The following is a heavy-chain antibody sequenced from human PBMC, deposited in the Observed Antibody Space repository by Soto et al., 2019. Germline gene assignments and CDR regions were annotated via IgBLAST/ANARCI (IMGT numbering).Heavy chain of an antibody. Sequence: QVQLVESGGGVVQPGRSLRLSCAASGFTFSSYGMHWVRQAPGKGLEWVAVISYDGSNKYYADSVKGRFTISRDNSKNRLYLQMNSLRAEDTAVYYCAKLGNPDYDSSGYYYVEDYWGQGTLVTVSS. J-gene: IGHJ4*02. CDR3: AKLGNPDYDSSGYYYVEDY. V-gene: IGHV3-30*18. CDR2: ISYDGSNK. D-gene: IGHD3-22*01. CDR1: GFTFSSYG.